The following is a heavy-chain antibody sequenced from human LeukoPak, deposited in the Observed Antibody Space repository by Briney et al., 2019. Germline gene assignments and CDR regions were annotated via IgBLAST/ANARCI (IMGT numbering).Heavy chain of an antibody. CDR3: TRDRLGESGWFDP. CDR2: ISAYNGNT. D-gene: IGHD3-16*01. V-gene: IGHV1-18*01. Sequence: ASVKVSCKASGYTFTSYGISWVRQAPGQGLEWMGWISAYNGNTNYAQKFQDRVTMTRDTSISTAYMELSGVRSDDSAVYYCTRDRLGESGWFDPWGQGTLVTVSS. J-gene: IGHJ5*02. CDR1: GYTFTSYG.